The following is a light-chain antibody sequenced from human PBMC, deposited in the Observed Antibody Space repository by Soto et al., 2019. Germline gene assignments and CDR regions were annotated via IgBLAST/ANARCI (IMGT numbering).Light chain of an antibody. CDR3: QQFDTYSII. CDR2: DAS. J-gene: IGKJ5*01. CDR1: QGFSSG. Sequence: AIQLTQSPSSLSASVGDRVTITCRASQGFSSGLAWFQQKPGKAPKLLIYDASTLESGVPSRFSGSESGTDFTLTISGRQPEDFATYYCQQFDTYSIIFGQGTRLEIK. V-gene: IGKV1-13*02.